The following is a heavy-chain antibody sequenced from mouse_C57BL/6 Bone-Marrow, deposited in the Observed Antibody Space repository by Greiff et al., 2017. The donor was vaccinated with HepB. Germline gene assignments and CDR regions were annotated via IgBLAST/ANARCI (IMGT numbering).Heavy chain of an antibody. CDR1: GYTFSDYG. CDR3: AREDYGDYAMDY. CDR2: ISSGSSTI. J-gene: IGHJ4*01. D-gene: IGHD1-1*01. Sequence: EVKVEESGGGLVKPGGSLKLSCAASGYTFSDYGMHWVRQAPEKGLEWVAYISSGSSTIYYADTVKGRFTISRDNAKNTRFLQLTSLRSEDTAMYYCAREDYGDYAMDYWGQGTSVTVTS. V-gene: IGHV5-17*01.